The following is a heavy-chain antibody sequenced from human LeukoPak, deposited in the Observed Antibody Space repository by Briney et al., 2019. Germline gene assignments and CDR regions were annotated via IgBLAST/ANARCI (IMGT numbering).Heavy chain of an antibody. CDR3: ARIYCGGDCLDAAPLSDAFDI. CDR2: IWYDGSKK. D-gene: IGHD2-21*02. V-gene: IGHV3-33*01. Sequence: PGRSLRLSCAASGFPFSSYGMHWVRQAPGKGLEWVAVIWYDGSKKYYGASVKRRFTTSRDNSKNTLYLQVNSLRAEDTAVYYCARIYCGGDCLDAAPLSDAFDIWGQGTMVTVSS. CDR1: GFPFSSYG. J-gene: IGHJ3*02.